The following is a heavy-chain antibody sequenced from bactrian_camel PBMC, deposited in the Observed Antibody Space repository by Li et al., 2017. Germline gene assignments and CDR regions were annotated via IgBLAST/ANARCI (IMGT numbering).Heavy chain of an antibody. J-gene: IGHJ4*01. Sequence: VQLVESGGGLVQPGGSLRLSCAASGFTFSNYAMSWVRQAPGKGLEWVSAINSGGGSTYYADSVKGRFTISRDNAKNTVYLQMNSLRPEDTAVYYCVREEQGGGWYDFDPGYWGQGTQVTVS. D-gene: IGHD6*01. CDR3: VREEQGGGWYDFDPGY. CDR1: GFTFSNYA. V-gene: IGHV3S40*01. CDR2: INSGGGST.